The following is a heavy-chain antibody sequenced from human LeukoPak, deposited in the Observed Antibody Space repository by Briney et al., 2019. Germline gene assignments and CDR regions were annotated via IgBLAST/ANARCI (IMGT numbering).Heavy chain of an antibody. J-gene: IGHJ4*02. Sequence: SETLSLTCTVSGGSISSSSDYWGWIRQPPGKGLEWIGSMYYSGSAYYNPSVKSRVTLSVHTSRNQFSLQLSSVTAADTAVYYCARVAVAGKFDYWGQGTLVTVSS. V-gene: IGHV4-39*07. CDR3: ARVAVAGKFDY. D-gene: IGHD6-19*01. CDR2: MYYSGSA. CDR1: GGSISSSSDY.